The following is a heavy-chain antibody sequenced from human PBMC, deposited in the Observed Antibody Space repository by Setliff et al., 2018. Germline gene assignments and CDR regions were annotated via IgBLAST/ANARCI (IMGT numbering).Heavy chain of an antibody. CDR2: ISSSSITI. V-gene: IGHV3-48*01. D-gene: IGHD5-18*01. J-gene: IGHJ4*02. CDR3: ARDVEAYSYGSEDY. CDR1: GFTFSSYS. Sequence: GGSLRLSCAASGFTFSSYSMNWVRQAPGKGLEWVSYISSSSITIYYADSVKGRFTISRDNAKNSLYLQMSSLRAEDTAVYYCARDVEAYSYGSEDYWGQGTLVTVSS.